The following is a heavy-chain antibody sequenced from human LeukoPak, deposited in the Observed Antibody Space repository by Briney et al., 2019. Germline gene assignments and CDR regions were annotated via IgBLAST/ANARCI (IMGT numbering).Heavy chain of an antibody. CDR1: GFTFSSYS. CDR3: ARTRGIGVVPAKRGSSLHFQH. J-gene: IGHJ1*01. CDR2: INHSGST. V-gene: IGHV4-34*01. Sequence: GSLRLSCAASGFTFSSYSMNWVRQPPGKGLEWIGEINHSGSTNYNPSLKSRVTISVDTSKNQFSLKLSSVTAADTAVYYCARTRGIGVVPAKRGSSLHFQHWGQGTLVTVSS. D-gene: IGHD2-2*01.